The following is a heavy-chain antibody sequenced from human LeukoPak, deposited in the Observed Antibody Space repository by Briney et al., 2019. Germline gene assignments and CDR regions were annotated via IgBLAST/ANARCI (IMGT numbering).Heavy chain of an antibody. CDR3: ARDLRGGADYGMDV. V-gene: IGHV4-59*01. J-gene: IGHJ6*02. CDR1: GGSISSYY. CDR2: IYYSGST. Sequence: SETLSLTCAVSGGSISSYYWSWIRQPPGKGLEWMGYIYYSGSTNYNPSLKSRVTIPVDTSKNQFSLKLSSVTAADTAVYYCARDLRGGADYGMDVWGQGTTVTVSS. D-gene: IGHD1-26*01.